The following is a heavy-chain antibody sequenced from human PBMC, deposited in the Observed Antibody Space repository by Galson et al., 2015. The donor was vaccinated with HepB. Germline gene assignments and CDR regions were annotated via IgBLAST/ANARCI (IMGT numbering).Heavy chain of an antibody. CDR1: GYTFTSYA. V-gene: IGHV1-3*01. D-gene: IGHD2-8*01. Sequence: SVKVSCKASGYTFTSYAMHWVRQAPGQRLEWMGWINAGNGNTKYSQKFQGRVTITRDTSASTAYMELSSLRSEDTAVYYCARSNGLRYPLYYYYYGMDVWGQGTTVTVSS. J-gene: IGHJ6*02. CDR2: INAGNGNT. CDR3: ARSNGLRYPLYYYYYGMDV.